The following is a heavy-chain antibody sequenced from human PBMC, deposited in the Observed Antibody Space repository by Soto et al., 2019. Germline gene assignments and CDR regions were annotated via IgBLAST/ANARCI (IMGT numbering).Heavy chain of an antibody. V-gene: IGHV4-30-2*01. J-gene: IGHJ5*02. Sequence: SETLSLTCADSGGAISSGGYPWSWIRQPPGKGLEGIGYSYHSGSTYYNPSLKSRVTISVDRSKNQFSLKLSSVTAADTAVYYCARAGSRGATNYNGFDPWGQGTLVTVSS. CDR2: SYHSGST. D-gene: IGHD3-10*01. CDR1: GGAISSGGYP. CDR3: ARAGSRGATNYNGFDP.